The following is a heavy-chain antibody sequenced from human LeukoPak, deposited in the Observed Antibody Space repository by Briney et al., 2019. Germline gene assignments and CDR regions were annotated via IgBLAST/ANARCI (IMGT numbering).Heavy chain of an antibody. Sequence: GGSLRLSCAASGFTFSSYWMSWVRQAPGKGLEWVANIKQDGSEKYYVDSVKGRFTISKDNAKNSLYLQMNILRAEDTAVYYCARDHGYYDVLTGYGDFDYWGQGTLVTVSS. CDR1: GFTFSSYW. CDR3: ARDHGYYDVLTGYGDFDY. V-gene: IGHV3-7*01. D-gene: IGHD3-9*01. J-gene: IGHJ4*02. CDR2: IKQDGSEK.